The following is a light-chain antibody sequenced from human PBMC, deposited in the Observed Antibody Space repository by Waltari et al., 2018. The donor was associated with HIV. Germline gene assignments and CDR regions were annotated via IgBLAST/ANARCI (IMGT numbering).Light chain of an antibody. J-gene: IGLJ2*01. CDR3: ASFTDDNTVI. CDR1: DISFCLYNF. CDR2: VVD. V-gene: IGLV2-14*03. Sequence: VTQPASVSGLPGQSTTLSCTVDDISFCLYNFLSWYQQRSGNPPRLLLFVVDSRASGISDRFSGSMSDNTASLTISGLRAEDEGHYYCASFTDDNTVIFGGGTEVTVL.